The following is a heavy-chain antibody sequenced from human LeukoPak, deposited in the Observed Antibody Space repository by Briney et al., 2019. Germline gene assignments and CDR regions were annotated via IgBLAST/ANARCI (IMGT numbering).Heavy chain of an antibody. CDR1: GGSISSYY. Sequence: SETLSLTCTVSGGSISSYYWSWIRQPPGKGLEWIGYIYYSGSTKYNPSLKSRVSISVDTSKNQFSLKLSSVTAADTAVYYCARGAGAGYDLQPFDYWGQGTLVTVSS. V-gene: IGHV4-59*08. J-gene: IGHJ4*02. CDR2: IYYSGST. CDR3: ARGAGAGYDLQPFDY. D-gene: IGHD5-12*01.